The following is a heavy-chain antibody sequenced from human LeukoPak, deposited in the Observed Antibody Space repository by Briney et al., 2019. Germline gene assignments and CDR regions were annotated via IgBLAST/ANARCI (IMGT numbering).Heavy chain of an antibody. CDR1: GYTVTGYY. CDR3: ARYSYCGGDCYTFDY. CDR2: INFNSGGT. J-gene: IGHJ4*02. Sequence: GASVKVSCKASGYTVTGYYMHWGRQAPGQGLEWMGWINFNSGGTNYAQRFQGRVTMTRDTSISTAYMELSRLSSDDTAIYYCARYSYCGGDCYTFDYWGQGTLVTVSS. D-gene: IGHD2-21*02. V-gene: IGHV1-2*02.